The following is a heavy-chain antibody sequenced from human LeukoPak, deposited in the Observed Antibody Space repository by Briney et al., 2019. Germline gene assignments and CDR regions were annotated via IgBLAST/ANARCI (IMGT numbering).Heavy chain of an antibody. CDR1: GYTFTNYY. CDR3: ARDKGSGMLPFDY. CDR2: FNPNSGDA. J-gene: IGHJ4*02. D-gene: IGHD1-1*01. Sequence: ASVKVSCKASGYTFTNYYIHWMRQAPGQGPEWMGWFNPNSGDANYAQRFQGRVTMTRVTSISTAYMEMKGLTIDDTAVYYCARDKGSGMLPFDYWGQGTRVTVSS. V-gene: IGHV1-2*02.